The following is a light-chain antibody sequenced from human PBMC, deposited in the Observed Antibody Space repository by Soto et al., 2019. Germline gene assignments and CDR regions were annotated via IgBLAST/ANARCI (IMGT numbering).Light chain of an antibody. J-gene: IGLJ1*01. CDR3: KSYAGSNTYV. Sequence: QSALTQPPSASGAPGQSVTISCTGTKNDIGVYHFVSWYQHHPGKAPRLFIYEVVQRPSGVPDRFSGSKSGNTASLTVSGLQAADEGDYFCKSYAGSNTYVFGSGTKITVL. V-gene: IGLV2-8*01. CDR2: EVV. CDR1: KNDIGVYHF.